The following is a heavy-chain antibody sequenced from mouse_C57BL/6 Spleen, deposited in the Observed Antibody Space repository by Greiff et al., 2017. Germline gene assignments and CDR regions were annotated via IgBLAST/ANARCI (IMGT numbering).Heavy chain of an antibody. CDR2: IDPANGNT. CDR3: ARRPYYYGSSYLYAMDY. CDR1: GFNIKNTY. Sequence: VQLQQSVAELVRPGASVKLSCTASGFNIKNTYMHWVKQRPEQGLEWIGRIDPANGNTKYAPKFQGKATITADTSSNTAYLQLSSLTSEDTAIYYCARRPYYYGSSYLYAMDYWGQGTSVTVSS. D-gene: IGHD1-1*01. V-gene: IGHV14-3*01. J-gene: IGHJ4*01.